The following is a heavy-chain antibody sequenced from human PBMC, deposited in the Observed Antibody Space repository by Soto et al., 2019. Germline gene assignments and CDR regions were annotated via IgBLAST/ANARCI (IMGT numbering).Heavy chain of an antibody. V-gene: IGHV1-3*01. CDR1: GFSFSDNL. J-gene: IGHJ3*01. CDR3: ARDILSVGPRAHVAFDV. Sequence: QVQLVQSGAEVRNPGASVNISCRASGFSFSDNLINWVRQAPGQSLEWMGWINPANGNTRYSQTFQGRVTISRHSAASIAYVEVSHLTSEDTAVYYCARDILSVGPRAHVAFDVWCQGTMVSVSS. CDR2: INPANGNT. D-gene: IGHD2-8*02.